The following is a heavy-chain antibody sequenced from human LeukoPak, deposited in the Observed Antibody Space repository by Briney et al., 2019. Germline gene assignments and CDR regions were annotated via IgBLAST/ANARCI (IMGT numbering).Heavy chain of an antibody. D-gene: IGHD3-22*01. Sequence: GGSLRLSCAASGFTFSSDWMSWVRQAPGKGLEWVANIKQDGSEKYYVDSVKGRFTISRDNAKNSLYLQMNSLRAEDTAVYYCARDHSSGYYGYWGQGTLVTVSS. CDR3: ARDHSSGYYGY. CDR2: IKQDGSEK. V-gene: IGHV3-7*01. J-gene: IGHJ4*02. CDR1: GFTFSSDW.